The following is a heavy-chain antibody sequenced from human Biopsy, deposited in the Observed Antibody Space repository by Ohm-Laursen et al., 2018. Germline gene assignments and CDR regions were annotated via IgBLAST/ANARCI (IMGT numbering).Heavy chain of an antibody. V-gene: IGHV3-48*01. CDR1: GFTFSSYS. J-gene: IGHJ4*02. CDR2: ISSGSSPI. D-gene: IGHD1/OR15-1a*01. Sequence: SLRLSCTASGFTFSSYSMNWVRQAPGKGLEWVSFISSGSSPIYYADPVKGRFTISRDDAKNSLYLQMNSLRAEGTAVYYCARGRTGGWGQGTLVTVSS. CDR3: ARGRTGG.